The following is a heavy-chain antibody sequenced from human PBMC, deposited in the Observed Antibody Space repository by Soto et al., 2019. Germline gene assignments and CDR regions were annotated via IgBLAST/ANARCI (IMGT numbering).Heavy chain of an antibody. CDR3: ARGDYLPDY. Sequence: ETLSLTCTVSAGSIRSYYWNWIRQPPGKGLEWIGHIYYSRSASYNPSLKSRVTISIDTSKNQFSLKLSTVTAADTAVYYCARGDYLPDYWGLGTLVTVSS. CDR1: AGSIRSYY. D-gene: IGHD4-17*01. J-gene: IGHJ4*02. CDR2: IYYSRSA. V-gene: IGHV4-59*01.